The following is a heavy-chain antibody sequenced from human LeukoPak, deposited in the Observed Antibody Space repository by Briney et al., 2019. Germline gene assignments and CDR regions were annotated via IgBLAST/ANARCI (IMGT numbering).Heavy chain of an antibody. Sequence: SETLSLTCTVSGASVTSSNYYWGWIRQPPGKGLEWIGTTFYTGVTYYNPSLRSRVTMSVDTSKNQFSLELSSVTAADTAVYYCARCASSRFIDYWGQGTLVTVSS. CDR2: TFYTGVT. CDR1: GASVTSSNYY. D-gene: IGHD6-6*01. CDR3: ARCASSRFIDY. V-gene: IGHV4-39*01. J-gene: IGHJ4*02.